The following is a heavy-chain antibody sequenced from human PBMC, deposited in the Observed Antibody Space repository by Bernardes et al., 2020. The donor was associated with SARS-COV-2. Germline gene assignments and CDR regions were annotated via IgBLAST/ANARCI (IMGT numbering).Heavy chain of an antibody. Sequence: GGSLRLSCAASGFTFGDYAMHWVRQAPGKGLEWVSGISWNSGSIGYADSVKGRFTISRDNAKNSLYLQMNSLRAEDTALYYCAKGRYGSGNNRYYGMDVWGQGTTVTVSS. J-gene: IGHJ6*02. CDR3: AKGRYGSGNNRYYGMDV. V-gene: IGHV3-9*01. CDR1: GFTFGDYA. CDR2: ISWNSGSI. D-gene: IGHD3-10*01.